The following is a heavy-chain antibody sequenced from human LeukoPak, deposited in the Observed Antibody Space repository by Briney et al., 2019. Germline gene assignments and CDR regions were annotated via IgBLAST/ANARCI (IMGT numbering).Heavy chain of an antibody. CDR3: ATDRFYGGNAQGKYFDI. CDR1: GYTFTNYY. D-gene: IGHD4-23*01. CDR2: INPNDSST. Sequence: ASVKVSCKASGYTFTNYYMHWVRQAPGQGLEWMGIINPNDSSTSYAQKFQGRVTMTRDTSTSTVYMELSSLRSEDTAVYYCATDRFYGGNAQGKYFDIWGQGTMVTVSS. J-gene: IGHJ3*02. V-gene: IGHV1-46*01.